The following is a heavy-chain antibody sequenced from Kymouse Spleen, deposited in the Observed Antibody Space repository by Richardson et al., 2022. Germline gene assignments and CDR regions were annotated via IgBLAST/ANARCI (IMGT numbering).Heavy chain of an antibody. CDR2: ISWNSGSI. D-gene: IGHD1-7*01. J-gene: IGHJ6*02. CDR1: GFTFDDYA. V-gene: IGHV3-9*01. CDR3: AKDITGTKEDYYYYYGMDV. Sequence: EVQLVESGGGLVQPGRSLRLSCAASGFTFDDYAMHWVRQAPGKGLEWVSGISWNSGSIGYADSVKGRFTISRDNAKNSLYLQMNSLRAEDTALYYCAKDITGTKEDYYYYYGMDVWGQGTTVTVSS.